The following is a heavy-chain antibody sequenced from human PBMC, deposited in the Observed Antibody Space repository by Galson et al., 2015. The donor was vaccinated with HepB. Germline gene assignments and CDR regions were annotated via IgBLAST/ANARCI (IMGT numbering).Heavy chain of an antibody. V-gene: IGHV1-18*01. CDR3: ARDSVRYYDSSGYRRFDP. CDR1: GYTFTSYG. J-gene: IGHJ5*02. D-gene: IGHD3-22*01. Sequence: SVKVSCKASGYTFTSYGISWVRQAPGQGLEWMGWISAYNGNTNYAQKLQGRVTMTTDTSTSTAYMELRSLRSDDTAVYYCARDSVRYYDSSGYRRFDPWGQGTLVTVSS. CDR2: ISAYNGNT.